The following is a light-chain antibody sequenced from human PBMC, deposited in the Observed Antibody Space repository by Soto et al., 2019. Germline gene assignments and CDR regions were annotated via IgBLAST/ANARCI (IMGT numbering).Light chain of an antibody. CDR1: QSVSSW. V-gene: IGKV1-5*03. Sequence: DIQMTQSPSTMSASVGDRVTITCRAGQSVSSWLAWYRQKPGEAPKLLIYHASNLETGVPSRFSGSGSGTEFTLTISSLQPDDFATYYCQQDKAFSWTFGPGTKVEI. CDR2: HAS. J-gene: IGKJ1*01. CDR3: QQDKAFSWT.